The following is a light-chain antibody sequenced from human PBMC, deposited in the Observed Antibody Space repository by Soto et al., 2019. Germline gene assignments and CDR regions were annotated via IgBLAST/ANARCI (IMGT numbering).Light chain of an antibody. CDR1: QSVLYSSNNQNC. Sequence: DIVMTQSPDSLAVSLGERATINCESSQSVLYSSNNQNCLAWYQQKPGQPPKLLIYWASTRESGVPDRFSAGGSGTDFTLTISSLQAEDVAVYYCQQYYTSPYTFGQGTKLEIK. J-gene: IGKJ2*01. CDR3: QQYYTSPYT. V-gene: IGKV4-1*01. CDR2: WAS.